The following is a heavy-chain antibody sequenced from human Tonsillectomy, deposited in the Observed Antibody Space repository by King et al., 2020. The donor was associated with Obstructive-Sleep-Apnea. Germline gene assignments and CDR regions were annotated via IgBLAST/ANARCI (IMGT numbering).Heavy chain of an antibody. D-gene: IGHD1-7*01. CDR1: GFTFDDYA. V-gene: IGHV3-9*01. Sequence: VQLVESGGGLVQPGRSLRLSCAASGFTFDDYAMHWVRQAPGKGLEWVSGISWNSGSIGYADSVKGRFTISRDNAKNSLYLQLNSLRAEDTALYYCAKDIENYGFDYWGQGTLVTVSS. CDR3: AKDIENYGFDY. CDR2: ISWNSGSI. J-gene: IGHJ4*02.